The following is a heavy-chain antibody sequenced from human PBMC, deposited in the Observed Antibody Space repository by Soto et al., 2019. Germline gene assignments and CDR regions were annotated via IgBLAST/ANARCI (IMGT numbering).Heavy chain of an antibody. CDR1: GFTFSSYA. CDR2: ISGSGGST. J-gene: IGHJ4*02. V-gene: IGHV3-23*01. CDR3: AKDLDDFDYSNPVGY. D-gene: IGHD4-4*01. Sequence: PGGSLRLSCAASGFTFSSYAMSWVRQAPGKGLEWVSAISGSGGSTYYADSVKGRFTISRDNSKNTLYLQMNSLRAEDTAVYYCAKDLDDFDYSNPVGYWGQGTLVTVSS.